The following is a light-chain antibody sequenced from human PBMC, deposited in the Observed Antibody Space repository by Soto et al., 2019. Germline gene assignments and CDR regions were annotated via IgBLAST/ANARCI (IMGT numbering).Light chain of an antibody. Sequence: EIVMTQYPVTLSVSPGERATLSCRASQSVSSNLAWYQQKPGQAPRLLIYGASTRATGIPARFSGSRSGTDFTLTISSLQSEDFAVYYCQQYNNWPRTFGQGTKVEI. CDR3: QQYNNWPRT. CDR2: GAS. J-gene: IGKJ1*01. V-gene: IGKV3-15*01. CDR1: QSVSSN.